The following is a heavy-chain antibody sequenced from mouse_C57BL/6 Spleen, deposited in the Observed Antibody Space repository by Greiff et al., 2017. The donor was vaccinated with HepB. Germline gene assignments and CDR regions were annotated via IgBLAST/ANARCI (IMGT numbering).Heavy chain of an antibody. Sequence: EVQRVESGAELVKPGASVKLSCTASGFNIKDYYMHWVKQRPEQGLEWIGRIDPEDGETKYAPKFQGKATITADTSSNTAYLQLSSLTSEDTAVYYCARWDINFYDGANYFDYWGQGTTLTVSS. CDR1: GFNIKDYY. CDR3: ARWDINFYDGANYFDY. V-gene: IGHV14-2*01. D-gene: IGHD2-3*01. CDR2: IDPEDGET. J-gene: IGHJ2*01.